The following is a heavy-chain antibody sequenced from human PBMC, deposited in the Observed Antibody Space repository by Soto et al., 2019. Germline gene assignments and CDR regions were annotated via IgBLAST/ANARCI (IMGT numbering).Heavy chain of an antibody. J-gene: IGHJ2*01. V-gene: IGHV3-23*01. CDR2: IHGDGDYM. CDR3: VTNRGGGSYTIWSFAS. Sequence: EVQLLDSGGGLVQPGGSLRLSCAASGFTFSCCAMSWVRQAPGKGLEWVSTIHGDGDYMQYTDSVKGRFTISVDNSRNTVDFQMDSLRAADTAVDYCVTNRGGGSYTIWSFASWGSGTLVTVSS. CDR1: GFTFSCCA. D-gene: IGHD1-26*01.